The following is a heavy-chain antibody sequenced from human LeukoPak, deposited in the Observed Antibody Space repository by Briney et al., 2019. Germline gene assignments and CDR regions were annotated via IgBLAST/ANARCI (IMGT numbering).Heavy chain of an antibody. CDR2: IDGDGSNV. CDR3: GRGKSPAAVDD. V-gene: IGHV3-74*01. D-gene: IGHD2-2*01. CDR1: GFIFSNYY. Sequence: GGSLRLSCAASGFIFSNYYMHWVRQAPGKGLVWVSHIDGDGSNVNYAGSVKGRFTISRDNAKNTLYLQMNSLRVEDTALYYCGRGKSPAAVDDWGQGTLVTVPS. J-gene: IGHJ4*02.